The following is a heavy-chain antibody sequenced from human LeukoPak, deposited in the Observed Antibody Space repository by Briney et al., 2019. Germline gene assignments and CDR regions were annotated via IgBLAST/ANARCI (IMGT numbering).Heavy chain of an antibody. V-gene: IGHV3-13*01. J-gene: IGHJ3*02. CDR2: IGTAGDT. Sequence: PGGSLRLSCAASGLTFSSYDMHWVRQATGKGLEWVSAIGTAGDTYYPGSVKGRFTISRENAKNSLYLQMNSLRAGDTAVYYCAREGSLGAFDNWGQGTMVTVSS. CDR3: AREGSLGAFDN. D-gene: IGHD3-10*01. CDR1: GLTFSSYD.